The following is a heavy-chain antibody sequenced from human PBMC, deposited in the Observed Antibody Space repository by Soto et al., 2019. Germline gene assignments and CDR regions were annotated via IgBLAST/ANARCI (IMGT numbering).Heavy chain of an antibody. CDR1: GGTFSSYT. V-gene: IGHV1-69*08. D-gene: IGHD6-6*01. Sequence: QVQLVQSGAEVKKPGSSVKVSCKASGGTFSSYTISWVRQAPGQGLEWMGRIIPILGIANYAQKFQGRVTSTADKATSTAYMELSSRRSEDTAVYYCARDPPYSSSGYFDLWGRGTLVTVSS. J-gene: IGHJ2*01. CDR3: ARDPPYSSSGYFDL. CDR2: IIPILGIA.